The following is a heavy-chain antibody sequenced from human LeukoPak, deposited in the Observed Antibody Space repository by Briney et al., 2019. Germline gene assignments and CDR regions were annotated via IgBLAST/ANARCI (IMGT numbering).Heavy chain of an antibody. D-gene: IGHD3-10*01. V-gene: IGHV4-39*07. Sequence: PSETLSLTCTVSGGSISSSSYYWGWIRQPPGKGLECIGTIYYTGTTYYNPSLKSRVTISVDTSKNQFSLKLSSVTAADTAVYYCARTLWFGELLYFDYWGQGTLVTVSS. CDR3: ARTLWFGELLYFDY. J-gene: IGHJ4*02. CDR2: IYYTGTT. CDR1: GGSISSSSYY.